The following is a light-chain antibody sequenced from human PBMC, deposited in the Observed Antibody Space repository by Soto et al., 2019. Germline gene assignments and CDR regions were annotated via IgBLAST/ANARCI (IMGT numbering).Light chain of an antibody. CDR1: QGIKNY. Sequence: DIQVTQHPSSLSASVGDRVTITCRASQGIKNYLAWYQQKPGETPKLLIYAASTLESGIPPRFSGSGSGTDFTLTISSLEPEDVATYYCQHYNNAPYTFGQGTRLEIK. CDR2: AAS. CDR3: QHYNNAPYT. V-gene: IGKV1-27*01. J-gene: IGKJ5*01.